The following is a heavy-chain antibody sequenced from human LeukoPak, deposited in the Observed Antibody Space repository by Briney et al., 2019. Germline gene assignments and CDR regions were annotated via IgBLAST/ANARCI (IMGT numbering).Heavy chain of an antibody. J-gene: IGHJ4*02. D-gene: IGHD3-10*01. Sequence: GGSLRLSCAASGFTFSSYAMHWVRQAPGKGLEWVAVISYDGSNKYYADSVKGQFTISRDNSKNTLYLQMNSLRAEDTAVYYCARSQSGGFDYWGQGTLVTVSS. CDR1: GFTFSSYA. V-gene: IGHV3-30-3*01. CDR2: ISYDGSNK. CDR3: ARSQSGGFDY.